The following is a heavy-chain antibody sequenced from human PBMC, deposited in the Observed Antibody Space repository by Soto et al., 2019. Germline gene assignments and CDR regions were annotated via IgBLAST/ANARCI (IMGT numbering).Heavy chain of an antibody. Sequence: GGSLRLSCAASGFTFSSYGMHWVRQAPGKGLEWVAVIWYDGSNKYYADSVKGRFTISRDNSKNTLYLQMNSLRAEDTAVYYCAGGGVPNLYYYYYMDVWGKGTTVTVSS. CDR2: IWYDGSNK. CDR1: GFTFSSYG. J-gene: IGHJ6*03. D-gene: IGHD3-10*01. V-gene: IGHV3-33*01. CDR3: AGGGVPNLYYYYYMDV.